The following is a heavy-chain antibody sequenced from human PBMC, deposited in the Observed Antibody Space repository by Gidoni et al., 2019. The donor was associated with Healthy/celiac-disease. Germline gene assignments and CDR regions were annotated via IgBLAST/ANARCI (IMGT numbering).Heavy chain of an antibody. CDR2: ISSSSSTI. CDR3: ARDLSNYYGSGSLH. D-gene: IGHD3-10*01. V-gene: IGHV3-48*02. J-gene: IGHJ4*02. Sequence: ISSSSSTIYYADSVKGRFTISRDNAKNSLYLQMNSLRDEDTAVYYCARDLSNYYGSGSLHWGQGTLVTVSS.